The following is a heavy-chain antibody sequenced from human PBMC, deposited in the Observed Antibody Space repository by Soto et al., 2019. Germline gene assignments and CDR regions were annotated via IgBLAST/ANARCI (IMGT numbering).Heavy chain of an antibody. D-gene: IGHD6-13*01. CDR2: IYYSGST. J-gene: IGHJ5*02. CDR1: D. V-gene: IGHV4-30-4*01. CDR3: ARGVWSSSWYNNWFDP. Sequence: DGSWKSKPPGKGLEWIGYIYYSGSTYYNPSLKSRVTISVDTSKNQFSLKLSSVTAADTAVYYCARGVWSSSWYNNWFDPWGQGTLLTV.